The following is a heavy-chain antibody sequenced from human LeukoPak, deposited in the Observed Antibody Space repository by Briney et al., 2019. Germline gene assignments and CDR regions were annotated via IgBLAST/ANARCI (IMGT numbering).Heavy chain of an antibody. CDR1: GFTFTKYW. Sequence: GGSLRLSCAASGFTFTKYWMTWARQAPGKGLEWVANIKQDGSEKFYVDSVKGRFTISRDNAKNSLDLQINSLGAEDTAVYYCARGLDCRSTSCYLDNWGQGTLVTVSP. CDR2: IKQDGSEK. CDR3: ARGLDCRSTSCYLDN. J-gene: IGHJ4*02. D-gene: IGHD2-2*01. V-gene: IGHV3-7*01.